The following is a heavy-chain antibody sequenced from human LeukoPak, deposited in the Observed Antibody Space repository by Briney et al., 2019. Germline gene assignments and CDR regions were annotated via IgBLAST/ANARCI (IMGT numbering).Heavy chain of an antibody. Sequence: ASVKVSCEASGGTFSSYAISWVRQAPGQGLEWMGGIIPIFGTANYAQKFQGRVTITTDESTSTAYMELSSLRSEDTAVYYCARDLGIVGATTNRKYYYYYMDVWGKGTTVTVSS. CDR2: IIPIFGTA. D-gene: IGHD1-26*01. J-gene: IGHJ6*03. V-gene: IGHV1-69*05. CDR1: GGTFSSYA. CDR3: ARDLGIVGATTNRKYYYYYMDV.